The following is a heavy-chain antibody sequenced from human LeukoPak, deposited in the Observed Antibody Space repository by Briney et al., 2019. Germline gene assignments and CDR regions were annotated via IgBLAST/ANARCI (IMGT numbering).Heavy chain of an antibody. Sequence: AGGSLRLSCAASGFMFDDYAMHWVRQAPGKGLEWVSGISWNSNNIGYADSVKGRFTISRDNAKNSLHLQMNSLRAEDTALYYCAKDHCSGGSCYPTAYFYYGMDVWGQGTTVTVSS. CDR1: GFMFDDYA. D-gene: IGHD2-15*01. J-gene: IGHJ6*02. V-gene: IGHV3-9*01. CDR2: ISWNSNNI. CDR3: AKDHCSGGSCYPTAYFYYGMDV.